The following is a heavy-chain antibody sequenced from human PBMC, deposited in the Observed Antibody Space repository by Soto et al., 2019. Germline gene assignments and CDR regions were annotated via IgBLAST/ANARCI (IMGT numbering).Heavy chain of an antibody. Sequence: SETLSLTCTVSGGSISSGRYYWSWIRQHPGKGLEWIGYIYYTGSAYYNPSLKSRLTISVDTSNNQFSLKLSSVTAEDTAVYYCAREAYYYDSSGYFSKYFDSWGHGTLVTSSS. CDR2: IYYTGSA. CDR1: GGSISSGRYY. V-gene: IGHV4-31*03. CDR3: AREAYYYDSSGYFSKYFDS. D-gene: IGHD3-22*01. J-gene: IGHJ4*01.